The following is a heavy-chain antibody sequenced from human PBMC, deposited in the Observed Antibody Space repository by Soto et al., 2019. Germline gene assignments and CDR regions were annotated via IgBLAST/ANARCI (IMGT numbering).Heavy chain of an antibody. V-gene: IGHV1-69*02. D-gene: IGHD2-21*02. CDR3: ARGGGDYVDVDY. CDR2: IIPILGIA. J-gene: IGHJ4*02. Sequence: QVQLVQSGAEVKKPGSSVKVSCKASGGTFSSYTISWVRQAPGQGLEWMGRIIPILGIANYAQKFQGRVTITADKSTSTAYMELSSLRSEDTAVYYCARGGGDYVDVDYWGQGTLVTVSS. CDR1: GGTFSSYT.